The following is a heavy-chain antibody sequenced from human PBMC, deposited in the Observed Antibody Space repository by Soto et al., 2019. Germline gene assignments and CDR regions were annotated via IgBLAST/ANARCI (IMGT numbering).Heavy chain of an antibody. CDR1: GFTFSSYA. CDR3: AKGVPHIAVAGTGYFQH. J-gene: IGHJ1*01. Sequence: EVPLLESGGGLVQPGGSLRLSCAASGFTFSSYAMSWVRQAPGKGLEWVSGISGSGDSTYYADSVKGRFTISRDNSKKPLYLQMNRLRAEDTAVYYCAKGVPHIAVAGTGYFQHWGQGTLVTVSS. CDR2: ISGSGDST. V-gene: IGHV3-23*01. D-gene: IGHD6-19*01.